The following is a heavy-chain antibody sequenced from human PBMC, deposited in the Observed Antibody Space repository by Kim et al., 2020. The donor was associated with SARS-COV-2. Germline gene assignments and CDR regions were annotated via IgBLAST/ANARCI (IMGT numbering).Heavy chain of an antibody. J-gene: IGHJ4*02. Sequence: YYADSVKGRYTISRDNAKNSLYLQVNSLRADDTAVYYCARIYDGGDYWGQGTLVTVSS. V-gene: IGHV3-11*01. CDR3: ARIYDGGDY. D-gene: IGHD5-12*01.